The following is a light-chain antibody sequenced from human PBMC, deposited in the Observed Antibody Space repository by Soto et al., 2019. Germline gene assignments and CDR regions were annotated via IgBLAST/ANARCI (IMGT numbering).Light chain of an antibody. CDR3: QQANTFPLT. Sequence: DLQITKSPSTLSASVLYRVTITCLASQSISSWLAWYQQKPGKAPKLLIYDASSLESGVPSRFSGSGSGTHFTLTISSLQPEDFATYYCQQANTFPLTFGQGTRLEIK. CDR2: DAS. V-gene: IGKV1-5*01. CDR1: QSISSW. J-gene: IGKJ5*01.